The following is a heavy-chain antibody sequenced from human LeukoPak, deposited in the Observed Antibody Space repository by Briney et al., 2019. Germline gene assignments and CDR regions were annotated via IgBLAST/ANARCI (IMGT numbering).Heavy chain of an antibody. CDR1: GFTLTEYC. V-gene: IGHV3-74*01. Sequence: GSPRDSRAAPGFTLTEYCMHSVCQAPGKGLGWVSRITNDRRGTSYADSGKGRFTISRDNARQALYLQMSRLTVEDTAVYYCVRDVGTTGCHEVGHNWFEPWGQGTLVTVSS. CDR2: ITNDRRGT. CDR3: VRDVGTTGCHEVGHNWFEP. J-gene: IGHJ5*02. D-gene: IGHD1-1*01.